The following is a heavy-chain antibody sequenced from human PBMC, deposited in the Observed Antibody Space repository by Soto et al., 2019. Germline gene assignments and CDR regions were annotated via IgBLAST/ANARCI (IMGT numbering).Heavy chain of an antibody. Sequence: GGSLRLSCAASGFTFSSYAMHWVRQAPGKGLEYVSAISSNGGSTYYANSVKGRFTISRDNSKNTLYLQMGSLRAEDMAVYYCAREYCSGGSCYSHAFDIWGQGTMVTVSS. D-gene: IGHD2-15*01. CDR3: AREYCSGGSCYSHAFDI. V-gene: IGHV3-64*01. CDR1: GFTFSSYA. J-gene: IGHJ3*02. CDR2: ISSNGGST.